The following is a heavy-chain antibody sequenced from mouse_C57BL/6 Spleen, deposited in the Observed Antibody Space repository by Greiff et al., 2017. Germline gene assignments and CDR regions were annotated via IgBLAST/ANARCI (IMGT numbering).Heavy chain of an antibody. Sequence: EVQLQESGPELVKPGASVKISCKASGYSFTGYYMNWVKQSPEKSLEWIGEINPSTGGTIYNQKFKAKATLTVDKSSSTAYMQLKRLTSEDSAVYYCAIRGLYYGKDYYALAYWGKGTLVTVSA. D-gene: IGHD2-1*01. CDR2: INPSTGGT. V-gene: IGHV1-42*01. J-gene: IGHJ3*01. CDR1: GYSFTGYY. CDR3: AIRGLYYGKDYYALAY.